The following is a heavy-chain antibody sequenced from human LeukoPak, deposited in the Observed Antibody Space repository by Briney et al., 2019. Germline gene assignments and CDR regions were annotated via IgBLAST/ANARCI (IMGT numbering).Heavy chain of an antibody. Sequence: ASVKVSCKASGYTFTSYDINWVRQATGQGLEWMGWINPNSGNTGYAQKFQGRVTMTRNTSISTAYMELSSLRSEDTAVYYCARGVPYDFWSGYSPRYYFDYWGQGTLVTVSS. D-gene: IGHD3-3*01. CDR3: ARGVPYDFWSGYSPRYYFDY. CDR2: INPNSGNT. CDR1: GYTFTSYD. V-gene: IGHV1-8*01. J-gene: IGHJ4*02.